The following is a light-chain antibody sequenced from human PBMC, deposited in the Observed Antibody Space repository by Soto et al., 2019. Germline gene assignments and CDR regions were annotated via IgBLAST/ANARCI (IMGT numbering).Light chain of an antibody. Sequence: QSVLAQPPSVSAAPGQKVTISCSGSSSNIGGNSVSWYQQLPGTAPKLLIYDDDKRPSGIPDRFSGSKSGTSATLGITGFRTGDEADYYCGSWDSSLSAYVFGRGTKV. J-gene: IGLJ1*01. V-gene: IGLV1-51*01. CDR2: DDD. CDR1: SSNIGGNS. CDR3: GSWDSSLSAYV.